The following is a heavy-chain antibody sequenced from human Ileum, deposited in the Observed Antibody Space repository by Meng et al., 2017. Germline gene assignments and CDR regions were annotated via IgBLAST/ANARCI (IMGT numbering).Heavy chain of an antibody. CDR2: INHSGST. CDR3: AREWSGSYRHFDY. Sequence: QESGPGLLTPPWTLSLTCPCSGGSISTSDWWSWVRQPPGKGLEWIGEINHSGSTNYNPSLKSRVTISVDKSKNQFSLKLNSVTAADTAVYYCAREWSGSYRHFDYWGQGTLVTVSS. V-gene: IGHV4-4*03. J-gene: IGHJ4*02. D-gene: IGHD1-26*01. CDR1: GGSISTSDW.